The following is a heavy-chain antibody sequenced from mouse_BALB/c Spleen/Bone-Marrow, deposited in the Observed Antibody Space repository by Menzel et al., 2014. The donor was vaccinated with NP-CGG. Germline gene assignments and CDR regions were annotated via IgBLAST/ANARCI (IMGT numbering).Heavy chain of an antibody. V-gene: IGHV5-6-3*01. CDR1: GFTFSSYG. CDR2: INSNGGST. Sequence: EVKVVESGGGLVQPGGSLKLSCAASGFTFSSYGMSWVRQTPDKRLELVASINSNGGSTYYPDSVKGRFTISRDNAKNTLSLQMSSLKSEDTVMYYCARGNYGNYVDYFDYLGQGTTLTVSS. CDR3: ARGNYGNYVDYFDY. D-gene: IGHD2-1*01. J-gene: IGHJ2*01.